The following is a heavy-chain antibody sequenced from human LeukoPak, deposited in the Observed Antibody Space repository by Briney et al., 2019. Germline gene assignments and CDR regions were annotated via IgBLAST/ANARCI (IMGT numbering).Heavy chain of an antibody. V-gene: IGHV1-18*01. CDR3: ARDRYCSSTSCGRFDH. J-gene: IGHJ4*02. CDR2: ISAYNGHT. CDR1: GYTFSSYG. Sequence: GASVKVSCKASGYTFSSYGFSWVRQAPGQGLEWMGWISAYNGHTNYAQKFQDRVTLTTDTSSNTAYMELRTLRYDDTAIYYCARDRYCSSTSCGRFDHWGQGTLVTVSS. D-gene: IGHD2-2*01.